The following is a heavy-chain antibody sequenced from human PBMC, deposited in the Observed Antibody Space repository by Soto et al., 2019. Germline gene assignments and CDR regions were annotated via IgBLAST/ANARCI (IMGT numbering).Heavy chain of an antibody. Sequence: PGGSLRLSCAASGFTFSSYSMNWVRQAPGKGLEWVSYISSSSSTIYYADSVKGRFTISRDNAKNSLYLQMNSLRAEDTAVYYCARDPHPAYYYGSGSYFPWFDPWGQGTLVTVSS. CDR1: GFTFSSYS. J-gene: IGHJ5*02. CDR2: ISSSSSTI. D-gene: IGHD3-10*01. CDR3: ARDPHPAYYYGSGSYFPWFDP. V-gene: IGHV3-48*01.